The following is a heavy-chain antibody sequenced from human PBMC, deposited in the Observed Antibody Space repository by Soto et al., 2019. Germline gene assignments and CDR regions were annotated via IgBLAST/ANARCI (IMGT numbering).Heavy chain of an antibody. J-gene: IGHJ6*02. CDR3: ARSEGYYYYYYGMDV. CDR1: GYTFTGYY. V-gene: IGHV1-2*04. Sequence: GASVKVSCKASGYTFTGYYMHWVRQAPVQGLEWMGWINPNSGGTNYAQKFQGWVTMTRDTSISTAYMELSRLRSDDTAVYYCARSEGYYYYYYGMDVWGQGTTVTVSS. CDR2: INPNSGGT.